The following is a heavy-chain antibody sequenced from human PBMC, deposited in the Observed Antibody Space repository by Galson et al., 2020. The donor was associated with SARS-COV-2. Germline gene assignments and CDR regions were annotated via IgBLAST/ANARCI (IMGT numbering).Heavy chain of an antibody. CDR1: GGSFSGYY. V-gene: IGHV4-34*01. CDR3: AREEKCFLVMTATRICYFDY. Sequence: SETLSLTCAVYGGSFSGYYWSWIRQPPGKGLEWIGEINSSGRTNYNQSIKSRDTISVDTSKKHFSLKLSSVTAADTAGYYCAREEKCFLVMTATRICYFDYWGRGTLATVSS. D-gene: IGHD2-21*02. CDR2: INSSGRT. J-gene: IGHJ4*01.